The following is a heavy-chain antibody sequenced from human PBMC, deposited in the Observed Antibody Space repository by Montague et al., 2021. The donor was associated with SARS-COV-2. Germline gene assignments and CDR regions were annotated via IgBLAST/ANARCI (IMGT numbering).Heavy chain of an antibody. CDR1: RGSIASRGCY. CDR2: KYYSGST. D-gene: IGHD3-3*01. J-gene: IGHJ4*02. V-gene: IGHV4-39*01. Sequence: SETLSLTCTVSRGSIASRGCYCVWIPLTPGNGLQWIGFKYYSGSTYYNPTLKSRVTISVDTSKNQFSLKLSSVAAADTAVYYCATLPSSIAIFGVVQGYYFDDWGQGTLVTVSS. CDR3: ATLPSSIAIFGVVQGYYFDD.